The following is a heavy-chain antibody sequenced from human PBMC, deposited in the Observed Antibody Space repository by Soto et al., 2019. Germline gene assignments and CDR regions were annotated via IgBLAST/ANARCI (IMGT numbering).Heavy chain of an antibody. V-gene: IGHV1-69*04. CDR1: ENTFNSYT. Sequence: QVQLVQSGAAVKKPGSSVKVSCKTSENTFNSYTITWVRQAPAQGPEWMGRIVPLLGVTNYAQKFQDRVTITADKSTTTAYMEIHNFKSEDTAVYYCARGMQLEPYYYYYALDVWGQGTTVTVSS. D-gene: IGHD1-1*01. CDR2: IVPLLGVT. CDR3: ARGMQLEPYYYYYALDV. J-gene: IGHJ6*02.